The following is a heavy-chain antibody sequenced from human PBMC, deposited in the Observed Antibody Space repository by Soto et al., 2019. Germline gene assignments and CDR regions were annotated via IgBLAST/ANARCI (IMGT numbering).Heavy chain of an antibody. CDR1: GVTVSSNY. CDR3: AQGPTTFSWCHNYHYVMDF. CDR2: IYSGGST. V-gene: IGHV3-66*01. Sequence: HPGGSLRLACAASGVTVSSNYMSWVRQAPGKGLEWVSVIYSGGSTYYADSVKGRFTISRDNSKNTLYLQMNSLRAEDTAVYYCAQGPTTFSWCHNYHYVMDFRGPGTTVIVSS. D-gene: IGHD2-15*01. J-gene: IGHJ6*01.